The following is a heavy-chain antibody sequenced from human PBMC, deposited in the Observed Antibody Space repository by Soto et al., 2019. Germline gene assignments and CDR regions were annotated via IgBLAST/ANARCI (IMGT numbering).Heavy chain of an antibody. D-gene: IGHD6-19*01. CDR1: GYTFTSYA. Sequence: QVQLVQSGAEVKKPGASVKVSCKASGYTFTSYAMHWVRQAPGQRLEWMGWINAGNGNTKYSQKFQGRVTITRDTSASTAYMELSSLRSEDTAVYYCARGEPWLAAYYFDYWGQGTLVTVSS. J-gene: IGHJ4*02. CDR2: INAGNGNT. CDR3: ARGEPWLAAYYFDY. V-gene: IGHV1-3*01.